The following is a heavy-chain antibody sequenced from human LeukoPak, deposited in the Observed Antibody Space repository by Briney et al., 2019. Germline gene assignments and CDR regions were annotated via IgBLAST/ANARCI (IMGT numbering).Heavy chain of an antibody. D-gene: IGHD3-3*01. V-gene: IGHV3-48*03. J-gene: IGHJ4*02. CDR2: LSSSGSAF. Sequence: GGSLRLFCAASGFTFSSYAMNWVRQAPGKGLEWIAYLSSSGSAFSYADSVKGRFTIARDNAKNSVYLEMNSLRADDTAVYYCARSARLMKGVVEVTALDDWGQGTLVTVSS. CDR1: GFTFSSYA. CDR3: ARSARLMKGVVEVTALDD.